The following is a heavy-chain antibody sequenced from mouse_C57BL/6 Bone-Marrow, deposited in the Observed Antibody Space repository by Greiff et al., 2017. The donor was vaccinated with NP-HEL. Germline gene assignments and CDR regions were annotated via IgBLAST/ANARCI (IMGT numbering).Heavy chain of an antibody. CDR3: ARDNYSNPFDY. V-gene: IGHV5-16*01. J-gene: IGHJ2*01. Sequence: EVMLVESEGGLVQPGSSMKLSCTASGFTFSDYYMAWVRQVPEKGLEWVANINYDGSSTYYLDSLKSRFIISRDNAKNILYLQMSSLKSEDTATYYCARDNYSNPFDYWGQGTTLTVSS. D-gene: IGHD2-5*01. CDR2: INYDGSST. CDR1: GFTFSDYY.